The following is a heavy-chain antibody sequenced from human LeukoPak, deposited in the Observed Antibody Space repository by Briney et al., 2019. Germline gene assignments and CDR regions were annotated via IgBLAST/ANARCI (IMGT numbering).Heavy chain of an antibody. CDR3: ARAAVPYYYDSSGYYPLDY. CDR1: GYTFTGYY. J-gene: IGHJ4*02. Sequence: GASVKVSCKASGYTFTGYYMHWVRQAPGQGLEWMGWINPNSGGTNYAQKFQGRVTMTRDTSISTAYMELSRLRSDDTAVYYCARAAVPYYYDSSGYYPLDYWGQGTLVTVSS. D-gene: IGHD3-22*01. CDR2: INPNSGGT. V-gene: IGHV1-2*02.